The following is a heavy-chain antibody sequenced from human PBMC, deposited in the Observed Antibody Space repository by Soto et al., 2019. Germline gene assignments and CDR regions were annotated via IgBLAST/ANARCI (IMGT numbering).Heavy chain of an antibody. D-gene: IGHD6-19*01. V-gene: IGHV3-74*01. Sequence: EVQLVESGGGLVQPGGSLRLSCAASGFTFSSYWMHWVRQAPGKGLVWVSRINSDGSSTSYADSVKGRFTNSRHNAKNTMYLQMNSLRAEDTAVYYCARDPTVAGPPLFDYWGQGTLVTVSS. CDR2: INSDGSST. CDR1: GFTFSSYW. CDR3: ARDPTVAGPPLFDY. J-gene: IGHJ4*02.